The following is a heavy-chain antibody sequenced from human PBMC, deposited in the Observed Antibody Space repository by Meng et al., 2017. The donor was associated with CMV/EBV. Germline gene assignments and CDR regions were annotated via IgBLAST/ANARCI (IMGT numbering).Heavy chain of an antibody. V-gene: IGHV1-8*01. CDR3: ARTRGDDSSGYSPHWFDP. CDR1: GYTFTSYD. J-gene: IGHJ5*02. D-gene: IGHD3-22*01. Sequence: ASVKVSCKASGYTFTSYDINWVRQATGQGLEWMGWMNPNSGNTGYAQKFQGRVTMTRNTSISTAYMELSSLRSEDTAVYYCARTRGDDSSGYSPHWFDPWGQGTLVTVSS. CDR2: MNPNSGNT.